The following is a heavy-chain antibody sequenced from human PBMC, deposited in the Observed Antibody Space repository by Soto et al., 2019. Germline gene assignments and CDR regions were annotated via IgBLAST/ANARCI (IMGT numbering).Heavy chain of an antibody. V-gene: IGHV3-23*01. CDR3: AKAKDAPKVWSGYYTLDY. CDR2: ISGSGGST. D-gene: IGHD3-3*01. J-gene: IGHJ4*02. Sequence: PGGSLRLSCAASGFTFSSYAMSWVRQAPGKGLDWVSAISGSGGSTYYADSVKGRFTISRDNSKNTLYLQMNSLRAEDTAVYYCAKAKDAPKVWSGYYTLDYWGQGTLVTVSS. CDR1: GFTFSSYA.